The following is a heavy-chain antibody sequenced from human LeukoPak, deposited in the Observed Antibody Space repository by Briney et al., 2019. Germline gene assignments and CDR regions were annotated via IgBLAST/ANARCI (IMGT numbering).Heavy chain of an antibody. CDR2: IYYSGST. Sequence: PSETLSLTCTVSGGSISSGGYYWSWLRQHPGKGLEWIGYIYYSGSTYYNPSLKSRVTISVDTSKNQFSLKLSSVTAADTAVYYCARMATSSIIDYWGQGTLVTVSS. D-gene: IGHD5-24*01. CDR3: ARMATSSIIDY. V-gene: IGHV4-31*03. J-gene: IGHJ4*02. CDR1: GGSISSGGYY.